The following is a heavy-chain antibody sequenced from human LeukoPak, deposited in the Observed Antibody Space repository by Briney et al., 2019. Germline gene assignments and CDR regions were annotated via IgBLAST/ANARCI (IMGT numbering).Heavy chain of an antibody. CDR2: ISSSSTI. V-gene: IGHV3-48*01. CDR3: AREKIVVVTIEAFDY. CDR1: GFTFSSYS. Sequence: GGSLRLSCAASGFTFSSYSMNWVRQAPGKGLEWVSYISSSSTIYYADSVKGRFTISRDNAKNSLYLQMNSLRAEDTAVYYCAREKIVVVTIEAFDYWGQGTLVTVSS. J-gene: IGHJ4*02. D-gene: IGHD3-22*01.